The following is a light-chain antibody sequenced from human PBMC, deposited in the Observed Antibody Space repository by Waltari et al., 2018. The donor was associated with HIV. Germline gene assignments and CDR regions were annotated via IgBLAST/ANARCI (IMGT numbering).Light chain of an antibody. CDR2: KDT. CDR3: QSADSSGAYWV. V-gene: IGLV3-25*03. J-gene: IGLJ3*02. CDR1: AMPNQY. Sequence: SSELTHPPSVSVPPGQTARITCSGDAMPNQYAYWYQQKPGQAPILIIYKDTERPSGIPERFSGSTSGTTVTLTISGVQAEDEADYHCQSADSSGAYWVFGGGTRLTVL.